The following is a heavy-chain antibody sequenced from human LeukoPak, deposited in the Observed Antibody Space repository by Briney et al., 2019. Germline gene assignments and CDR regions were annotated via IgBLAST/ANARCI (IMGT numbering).Heavy chain of an antibody. Sequence: PGGSVTLSCAASGFTLSGYWMLWLRQVPGKGLVWVSDINSEGSSKSYANSVKGRFTISRDNAKNKVYLQMTNLRAEDTAVYYCVRRSTFYSGSGSYPHFDSWGRGTLVTVSS. CDR1: GFTLSGYW. D-gene: IGHD3-10*01. CDR3: VRRSTFYSGSGSYPHFDS. CDR2: INSEGSSK. V-gene: IGHV3-74*01. J-gene: IGHJ4*02.